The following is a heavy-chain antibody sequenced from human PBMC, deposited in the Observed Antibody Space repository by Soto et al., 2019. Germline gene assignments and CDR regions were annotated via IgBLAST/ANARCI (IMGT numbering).Heavy chain of an antibody. V-gene: IGHV3-11*05. CDR1: GFTFSDYY. J-gene: IGHJ6*02. Sequence: QVQLVESGGGLVKPGGSLRLSCAASGFTFSDYYMSWIRQAPGKGLEWVSYISSSSSYINYADSVKGPFTISRDNAKNSLYLQMNSLRAEDTEVYYCARVVPADLLYYYGMDVWRQGTTVTVSS. CDR2: ISSSSSYI. D-gene: IGHD2-2*01. CDR3: ARVVPADLLYYYGMDV.